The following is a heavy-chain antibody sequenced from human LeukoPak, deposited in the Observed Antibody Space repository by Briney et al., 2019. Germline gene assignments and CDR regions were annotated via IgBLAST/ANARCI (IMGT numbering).Heavy chain of an antibody. J-gene: IGHJ4*02. Sequence: GGSLRLSCAASGFTFSSYGMHWVRQAPGKGLEWVAVIWYDGSNKYYADSVKGRFTISRDNSKNPLYLQMNSLRAEDTAVYYCAKDGRLYGDYGIDYWGQGTLVTVSS. V-gene: IGHV3-33*06. CDR3: AKDGRLYGDYGIDY. CDR1: GFTFSSYG. D-gene: IGHD4-17*01. CDR2: IWYDGSNK.